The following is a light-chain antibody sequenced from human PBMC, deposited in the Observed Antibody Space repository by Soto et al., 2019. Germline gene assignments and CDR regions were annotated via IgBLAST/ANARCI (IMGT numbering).Light chain of an antibody. CDR1: QSVSSY. J-gene: IGKJ5*01. V-gene: IGKV3-11*01. CDR3: QQRSNWPSIT. CDR2: DAS. Sequence: EIVLTQSPATLSLSPGERATLSCRASQSVSSYLAWYQQQPGQAPRLLIYDASNRANGIPARFSGSGSGTDFTLTIISLEPEDFAVYYCQQRSNWPSITFCQGTRLEIK.